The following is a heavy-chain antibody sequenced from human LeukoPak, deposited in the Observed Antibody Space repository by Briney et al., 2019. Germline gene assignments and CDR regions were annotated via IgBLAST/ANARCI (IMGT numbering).Heavy chain of an antibody. CDR1: GFSFFNYN. J-gene: IGHJ4*02. V-gene: IGHV1-46*01. Sequence: ASVKVSCKASGFSFFNYNLHWVRQAPGQGLEWMGMINPGGGTISYAQNFQGRVTMTRDTSTSTVYMELSNLRSEDTAVYYCARGAGYFWGQGTLVTVSS. CDR2: INPGGGTI. CDR3: ARGAGYF. D-gene: IGHD2/OR15-2a*01.